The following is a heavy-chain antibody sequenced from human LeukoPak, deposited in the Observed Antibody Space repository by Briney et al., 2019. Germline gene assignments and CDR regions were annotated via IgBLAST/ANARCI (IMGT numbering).Heavy chain of an antibody. CDR2: MRSSGSDT. CDR3: ARRGANSGHTFDY. V-gene: IGHV3-11*01. J-gene: IGHJ4*02. Sequence: PGGSLRLSCAASGFTFSDYQMSWIRQALGKGLEWVSYMRSSGSDTYYADSVKGRFTISRDNTKNALYLQMNSLRADDTAVYYCARRGANSGHTFDYWGQGALVSVSS. CDR1: GFTFSDYQ. D-gene: IGHD1-26*01.